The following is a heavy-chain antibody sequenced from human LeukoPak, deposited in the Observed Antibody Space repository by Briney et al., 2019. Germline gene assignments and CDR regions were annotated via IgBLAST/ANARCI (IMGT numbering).Heavy chain of an antibody. CDR2: IYYSGST. J-gene: IGHJ4*02. V-gene: IGHV4-39*01. CDR3: ARLSYYDSSGYYSTRDY. Sequence: PSETLSLTCTVSGGSISSSSYYWGWIRQPPGKGLEWIGSIYYSGSTYYNPSLKSRVTISVDTSKNQFSLKLSSVTAADTAVYYCARLSYYDSSGYYSTRDYWGQGTLVTVSS. CDR1: GGSISSSSYY. D-gene: IGHD3-22*01.